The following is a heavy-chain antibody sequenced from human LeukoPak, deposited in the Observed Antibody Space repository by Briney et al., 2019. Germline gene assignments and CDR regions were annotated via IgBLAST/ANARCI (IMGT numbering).Heavy chain of an antibody. Sequence: PGGSLRLSCAASGFTFSSYGMHWVRQAPGKGLVWVSHINSDGSYTSYADSVEGRFTLSRDNAKNTLYLQMNSLRAEDTAVYYCARDLAARRTYGMDVWGQGTTVTVSS. J-gene: IGHJ6*02. V-gene: IGHV3-74*01. CDR1: GFTFSSYG. D-gene: IGHD1-14*01. CDR2: INSDGSYT. CDR3: ARDLAARRTYGMDV.